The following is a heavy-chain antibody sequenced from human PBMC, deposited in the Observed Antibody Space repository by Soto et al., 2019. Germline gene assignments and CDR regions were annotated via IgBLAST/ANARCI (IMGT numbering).Heavy chain of an antibody. CDR2: VNPNTGLT. V-gene: IGHV1-2*02. CDR3: TTLRLDP. D-gene: IGHD6-25*01. CDR1: GYTFTSFY. Sequence: SVKVSCNSSGYTFTSFYMNWVRQAPGQGLEWMGWVNPNTGLTKYAQKFRDRVTMARDTSINTAYMELSGLTSDDTAVYYCTTLRLDPWGQGTLVTV. J-gene: IGHJ5*02.